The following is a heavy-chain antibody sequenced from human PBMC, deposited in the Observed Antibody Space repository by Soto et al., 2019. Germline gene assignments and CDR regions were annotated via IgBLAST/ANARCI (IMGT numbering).Heavy chain of an antibody. CDR3: ARYYRGSGRYFFDY. Sequence: GGSVRRLCGASGFTFISSFMGWIRQAPGKGLEWVANINQDGGVTYYVDSVEGRFTISRDNTKDSLYLQMNSLRGEDTAIYYCARYYRGSGRYFFDYWGQGT. D-gene: IGHD6-19*01. J-gene: IGHJ4*02. V-gene: IGHV3-7*03. CDR1: GFTFISSF. CDR2: INQDGGVT.